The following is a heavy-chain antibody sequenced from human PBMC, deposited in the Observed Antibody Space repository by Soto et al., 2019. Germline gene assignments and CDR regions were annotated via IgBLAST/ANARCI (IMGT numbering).Heavy chain of an antibody. J-gene: IGHJ6*02. CDR3: ARQGSNEYYYCGMDV. Sequence: QVQLVQSGAEVKKPGSSVKVSCKASGGTFSSYAINWVRQAPGQGLEWMGGIIRIFGTPDYAQRFQGRVTITADESTGTAYVGLSSLRSEDTAVYYCARQGSNEYYYCGMDVWGQGTTVTVSS. CDR2: IIRIFGTP. D-gene: IGHD3-10*01. CDR1: GGTFSSYA. V-gene: IGHV1-69*12.